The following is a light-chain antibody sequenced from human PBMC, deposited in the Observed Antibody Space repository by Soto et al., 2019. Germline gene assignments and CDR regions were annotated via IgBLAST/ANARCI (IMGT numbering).Light chain of an antibody. CDR2: WAS. CDR1: QSILSTSNNKYY. J-gene: IGKJ1*01. CDR3: QQYYSTPWT. Sequence: VMTQSPDSLAVSLGERATINCKSSQSILSTSNNKYYLAWYQQKPGQPPKLIIYWASTRDSGVPDRFSGSGSGTDFTLTISRLQAEDVAVYYCQQYYSTPWTFGQGTKVEIK. V-gene: IGKV4-1*01.